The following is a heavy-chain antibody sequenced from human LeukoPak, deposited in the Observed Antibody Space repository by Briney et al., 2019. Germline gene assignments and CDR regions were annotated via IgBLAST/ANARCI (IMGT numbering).Heavy chain of an antibody. Sequence: PGRTLRLSCAASGFPFSSYGMHWVRQAPGKGLEWVARLVYDERSDYANSVKGRFSISRDNSKNTLFLDMSDLRAEDTAVYYCATQQGGNPAYWGQGTLVTVSS. CDR2: LVYDERS. V-gene: IGHV3-33*05. CDR1: GFPFSSYG. CDR3: ATQQGGNPAY. J-gene: IGHJ4*02. D-gene: IGHD1-14*01.